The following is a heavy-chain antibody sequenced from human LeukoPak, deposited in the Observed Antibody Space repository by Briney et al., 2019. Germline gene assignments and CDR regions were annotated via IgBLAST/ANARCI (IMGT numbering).Heavy chain of an antibody. D-gene: IGHD4-23*01. Sequence: SETLSLTCTVSGGSISSGSYYWSWIRQPAGKGLEWIGRIYTSGSTNYNPSLKSRVTISVDTSKNQFSLKLSSVTAADTAVYYCARPYGGVSYYMDVWGKGTTVTISS. V-gene: IGHV4-61*02. J-gene: IGHJ6*03. CDR3: ARPYGGVSYYMDV. CDR2: IYTSGST. CDR1: GGSISSGSYY.